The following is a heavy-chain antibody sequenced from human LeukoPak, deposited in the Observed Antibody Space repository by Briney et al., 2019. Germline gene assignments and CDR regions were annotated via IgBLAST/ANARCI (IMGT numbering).Heavy chain of an antibody. V-gene: IGHV4-59*12. Sequence: PSETLSLTCTVSGGSISSYYWSWIRQPPGKGLEWIGYIHYSGSTNYNPSLKSRVTISVDTSKNQFSLKLSSVTAADTAVYYCARDYYSSSWYWFDPWGQGTLVTVSS. CDR3: ARDYYSSSWYWFDP. D-gene: IGHD6-13*01. J-gene: IGHJ5*02. CDR2: IHYSGST. CDR1: GGSISSYY.